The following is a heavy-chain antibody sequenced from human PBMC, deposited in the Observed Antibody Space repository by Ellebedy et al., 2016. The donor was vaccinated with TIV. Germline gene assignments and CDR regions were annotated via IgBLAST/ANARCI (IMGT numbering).Heavy chain of an antibody. CDR3: ARDGHYFAMDV. CDR2: IKYDGSEK. J-gene: IGHJ6*02. V-gene: IGHV3-7*03. Sequence: GGSLRLXXVASGITFSKYGMHWVRQAPGKGLEWVANIKYDGSEKYYADSVKGRITTSRDNAKNSLFLQMNSLRAEDTAVYYCARDGHYFAMDVWGQGTTVAVSS. CDR1: GITFSKYG.